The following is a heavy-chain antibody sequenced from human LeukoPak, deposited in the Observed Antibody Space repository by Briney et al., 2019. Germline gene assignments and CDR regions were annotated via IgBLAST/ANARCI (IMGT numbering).Heavy chain of an antibody. CDR3: TKNTHDY. V-gene: IGHV3-7*01. Sequence: GESLTLSCAASGFTFSGSWMSWVRQAPGEGLEWVATIKGDGSGKFYVDSVKGRFAISRDGAKSSLFLQMDSLRYEDTAVYYCTKNTHDYWGQGTLVTVSS. J-gene: IGHJ4*02. CDR2: IKGDGSGK. CDR1: GFTFSGSW. D-gene: IGHD1/OR15-1a*01.